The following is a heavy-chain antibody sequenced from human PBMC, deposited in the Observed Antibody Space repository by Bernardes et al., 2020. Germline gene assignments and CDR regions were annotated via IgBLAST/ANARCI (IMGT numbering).Heavy chain of an antibody. V-gene: IGHV1-69*13. CDR1: GGTFNTYD. CDR3: ARLEFYSPPNWFDP. CDR2: IIPVFGSA. D-gene: IGHD1-1*01. Sequence: SVKVSCKASGGTFNTYDINWVRQAPGQGLEWMGGIIPVFGSATYPQKFQGRVTITADESTSTVYMELNSLRSDDTAIYYCARLEFYSPPNWFDPWGQGTLVTVSS. J-gene: IGHJ5*02.